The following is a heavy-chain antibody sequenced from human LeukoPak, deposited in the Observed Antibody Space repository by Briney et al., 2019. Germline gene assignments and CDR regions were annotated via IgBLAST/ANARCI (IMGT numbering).Heavy chain of an antibody. CDR2: INPNSGGT. D-gene: IGHD6-13*01. CDR3: ARDNPYWSSSWYEGNFDY. J-gene: IGHJ4*02. CDR1: GYTFTDYY. V-gene: IGHV1-2*02. Sequence: VKFSCKASGYTFTDYYIHWVRQAPGQGLEWMGWINPNSGGTNYAQKSQGRVTMTRDTSISTAYMELRRLRSDDTAVYYCARDNPYWSSSWYEGNFDYWGQGTLLTVSS.